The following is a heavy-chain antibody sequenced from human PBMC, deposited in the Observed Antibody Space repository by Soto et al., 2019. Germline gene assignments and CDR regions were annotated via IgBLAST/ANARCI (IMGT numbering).Heavy chain of an antibody. CDR2: INPYNGDA. J-gene: IGHJ6*02. CDR1: CYTFTAYR. V-gene: IGHV1-2*02. D-gene: IGHD1-26*01. Sequence: GXSVKVSFKTSCYTFTAYRIHWGRQAPGQGLEWMGWINPYNGDANYAQKFEGRVTMTRDTSISTVYMELSRLGSDDTALYYCARDYSGHGMDVWGQGTMVTVSS. CDR3: ARDYSGHGMDV.